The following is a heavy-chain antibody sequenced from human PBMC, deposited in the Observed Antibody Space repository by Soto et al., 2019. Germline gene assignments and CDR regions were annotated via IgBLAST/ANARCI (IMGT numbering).Heavy chain of an antibody. Sequence: SETLSLTCAVSGDSISSNNWWTWVRQSPGKGLELIGEIFQSGTTNYNPSPRSRVTMSMDMSKNQFSLKLSSVTAADTALYYCARAPPSAAYIDYWGQGALVTVSS. J-gene: IGHJ4*02. D-gene: IGHD3-3*01. CDR1: GDSISSNNW. CDR2: IFQSGTT. CDR3: ARAPPSAAYIDY. V-gene: IGHV4-4*02.